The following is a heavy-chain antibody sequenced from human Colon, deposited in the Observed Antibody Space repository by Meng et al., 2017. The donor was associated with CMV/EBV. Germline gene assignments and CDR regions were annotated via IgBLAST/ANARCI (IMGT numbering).Heavy chain of an antibody. CDR2: VNSDGTST. CDR3: TRGNSHAHDY. J-gene: IGHJ4*02. Sequence: GESLKISCATSGFTFSSYWMHWVRQAQGKGLVWVSRVNSDGTSTSYADSVKGRFTISRDNAENTLYLQMNSLRAEDTAVYYCTRGNSHAHDYWGQGTLVTVSS. CDR1: GFTFSSYW. V-gene: IGHV3-74*01. D-gene: IGHD4-23*01.